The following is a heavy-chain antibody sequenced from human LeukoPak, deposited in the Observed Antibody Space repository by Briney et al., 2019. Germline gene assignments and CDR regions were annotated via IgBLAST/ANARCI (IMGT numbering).Heavy chain of an antibody. CDR2: FSGSVDTT. CDR3: AKATLPTCGGARCYYFDN. D-gene: IGHD2-15*01. J-gene: IGHJ4*02. V-gene: IGHV3-23*01. Sequence: GGSLRLSCAASGFTFRSYAMSWVRQAPGKGLEWVSTFSGSVDTTYYADSVKGRFTISRDNSKNTLDLQMNSLGAEDTAVYYCAKATLPTCGGARCYYFDNWGQGTLVTVSS. CDR1: GFTFRSYA.